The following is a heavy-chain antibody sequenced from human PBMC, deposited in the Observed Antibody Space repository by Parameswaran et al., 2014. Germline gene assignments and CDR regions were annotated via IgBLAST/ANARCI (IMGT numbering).Heavy chain of an antibody. J-gene: IGHJ4*02. V-gene: IGHV3-30*09. CDR3: ARWGGGVNIVGVLDF. D-gene: IGHD2-21*01. Sequence: WIRQPPGKGLEWVAVISYDGSNEYYADSVKGRFAVSRDNSKNTMYLQINSLRPEDTAVYYCARWGGGVNIVGVLDFWGQGTLVTVSS. CDR2: ISYDGSNE.